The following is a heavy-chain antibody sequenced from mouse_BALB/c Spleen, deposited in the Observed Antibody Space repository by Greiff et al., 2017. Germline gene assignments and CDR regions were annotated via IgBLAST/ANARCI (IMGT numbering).Heavy chain of an antibody. CDR1: GISITTGNYR. D-gene: IGHD2-1*01. Sequence: EVHLVESGPGLVKPSQTVSLTCTVTGISITTGNYRWSWIRQFPGNKLEWIGYIYYSGTITYNPSLTSRTTITRDTSKNQFFLEMNSLTAEDTATYYCARFYGNYLYFDVWGAGTTVTVSS. V-gene: IGHV3-5*02. CDR2: IYYSGTI. CDR3: ARFYGNYLYFDV. J-gene: IGHJ1*01.